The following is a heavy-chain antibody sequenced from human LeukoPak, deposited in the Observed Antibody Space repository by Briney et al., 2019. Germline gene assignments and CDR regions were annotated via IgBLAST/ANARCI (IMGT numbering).Heavy chain of an antibody. CDR2: MNPNSGNT. CDR1: GYTFTSYD. V-gene: IGHV1-8*03. Sequence: ASVKVSCKASGYTFTSYDINWVRQATGQGLEWMGWMNPNSGNTGYAQKFQGRVTITRNTSISTAYMELSSLRSEDTAVYYCARGLVRGVIIPLGYWGQGTLVTVSS. D-gene: IGHD3-10*01. CDR3: ARGLVRGVIIPLGY. J-gene: IGHJ4*02.